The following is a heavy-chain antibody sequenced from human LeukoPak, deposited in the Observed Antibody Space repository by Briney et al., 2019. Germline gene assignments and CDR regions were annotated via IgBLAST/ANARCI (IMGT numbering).Heavy chain of an antibody. CDR3: AKAQFKWALLHDY. Sequence: GGSLRLSCAASGFTFSSYAMSWVRQAPGKGLEGVSGVSGSGGSTYYADSVKGRSTISRDNSKNTLYLKMNRLRAEDTAVYYCAKAQFKWALLHDYWGQGTLVNVFS. V-gene: IGHV3-23*01. J-gene: IGHJ4*02. CDR2: VSGSGGST. D-gene: IGHD1-26*01. CDR1: GFTFSSYA.